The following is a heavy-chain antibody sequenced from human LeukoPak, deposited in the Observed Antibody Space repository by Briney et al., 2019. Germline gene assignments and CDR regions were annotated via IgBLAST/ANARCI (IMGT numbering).Heavy chain of an antibody. Sequence: SETLSLTCAVSGASISSHYWGWIRQPPGKALELIAFMSHTGYTNYSPSLKSRVTISLDTSKQQLSLNLNSVTAADTAVYYCARGGASSLPFDFWGPGTLVTVSS. D-gene: IGHD6-6*01. J-gene: IGHJ5*01. V-gene: IGHV4-59*11. CDR3: ARGGASSLPFDF. CDR1: GASISSHY. CDR2: MSHTGYT.